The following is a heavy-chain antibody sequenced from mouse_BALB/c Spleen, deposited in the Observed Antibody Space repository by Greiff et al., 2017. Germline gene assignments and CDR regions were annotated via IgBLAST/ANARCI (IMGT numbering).Heavy chain of an antibody. CDR3: ARNGYDLHWYFDV. D-gene: IGHD2-2*01. J-gene: IGHJ1*01. V-gene: IGHV5-17*02. Sequence: EVKLVESGGGLVQPGGSRKLSCAASGFTFSSFGMHWVRQAPEKGLEWVAYISSGSSTIYYADTVKGRFTISRDNPKNTLFLQMTSLRSEDTAMYYCARNGYDLHWYFDVWGAGTTVTVSS. CDR1: GFTFSSFG. CDR2: ISSGSSTI.